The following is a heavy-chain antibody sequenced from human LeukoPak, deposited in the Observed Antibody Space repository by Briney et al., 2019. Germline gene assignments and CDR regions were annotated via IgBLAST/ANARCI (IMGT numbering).Heavy chain of an antibody. Sequence: SETLSLTCTVSGGSISSSSYYWGWIRQPPGKGLEWIGSIYYSGSTYYNPSLKSRVTISVDTSKNQFSLKLSPVTAADTAVYYCARDYSEESPFDYWGQGTLVTVSS. J-gene: IGHJ4*02. D-gene: IGHD1-26*01. CDR3: ARDYSEESPFDY. CDR2: IYYSGST. V-gene: IGHV4-39*07. CDR1: GGSISSSSYY.